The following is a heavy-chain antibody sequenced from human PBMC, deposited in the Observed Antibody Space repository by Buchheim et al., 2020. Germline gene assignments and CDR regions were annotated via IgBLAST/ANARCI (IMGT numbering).Heavy chain of an antibody. CDR3: ARGEIVVVPAAIPAGTRNYYGMDV. CDR2: IIPIFGTA. D-gene: IGHD2-2*01. Sequence: QVQLVQSGAEVKKPGSSVKVSCKASGGTFSSYAISWVRQAPGQGLEWMGGIIPIFGTANYAHKFQGRVTITADVSTTTAYMELGSLRSEDTAVYYCARGEIVVVPAAIPAGTRNYYGMDVWGQGTT. V-gene: IGHV1-69*01. J-gene: IGHJ6*02. CDR1: GGTFSSYA.